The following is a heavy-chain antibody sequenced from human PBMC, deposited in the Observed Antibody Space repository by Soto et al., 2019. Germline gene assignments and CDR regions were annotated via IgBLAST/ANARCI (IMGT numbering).Heavy chain of an antibody. CDR1: GYTFTSYG. V-gene: IGHV1-18*04. D-gene: IGHD2-2*01. CDR2: ISAYNGNT. Sequence: ASVKFSCKASGYTFTSYGISWVRQAPGQGLEWMGWISAYNGNTNYAQKLQGRVTMTTDTSTSTAYMELRSLRSDDTAVYYCARGLGDTAANSWFDPWGQGTLVTVSS. CDR3: ARGLGDTAANSWFDP. J-gene: IGHJ5*02.